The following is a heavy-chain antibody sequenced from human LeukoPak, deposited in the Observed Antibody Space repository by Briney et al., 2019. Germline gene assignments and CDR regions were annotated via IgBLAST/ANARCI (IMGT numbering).Heavy chain of an antibody. CDR2: IYSGGST. V-gene: IGHV3-53*01. CDR3: ARDGRGYYDAFDY. Sequence: PGGSLRLSCAASGFTVSSNYMSWVRQAPGKGLECVSVIYSGGSTSYAESVKGRFTMSRDDSRNTLYLQMNSLRAEDTAVYYCARDGRGYYDAFDYWGQGTLVTVSS. CDR1: GFTVSSNY. J-gene: IGHJ4*02. D-gene: IGHD3-22*01.